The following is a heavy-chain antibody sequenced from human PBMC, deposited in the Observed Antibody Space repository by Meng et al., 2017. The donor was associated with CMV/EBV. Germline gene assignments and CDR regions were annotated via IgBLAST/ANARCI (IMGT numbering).Heavy chain of an antibody. CDR2: INPNSGGT. D-gene: IGHD3-10*01. V-gene: IGHV1-2*02. CDR3: ARDTSNGEVRGVILFDP. Sequence: ASVQVSCKASGYTFTGYYMHWVRQAPGQGLGWMGWINPNSGGTNYAQKFQGRVTMTRDTSISTAYMELSRLRSDDTAVYYCARDTSNGEVRGVILFDPWGQGTLVTVSS. CDR1: GYTFTGYY. J-gene: IGHJ5*02.